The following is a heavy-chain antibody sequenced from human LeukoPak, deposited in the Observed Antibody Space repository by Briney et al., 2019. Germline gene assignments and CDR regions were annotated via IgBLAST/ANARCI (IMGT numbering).Heavy chain of an antibody. CDR3: ARENPSGYYNRPIDY. CDR1: GGSVSSGTYY. Sequence: SETLSLTCTVSGGSVSSGTYYWSWIRQPPGKGLEWIGYIYYSGNTDYNPSLKSRVTISVDTSKNQFSLKLSSVTAADTAIYYCARENPSGYYNRPIDYWGQGTLVTVSS. CDR2: IYYSGNT. J-gene: IGHJ4*02. D-gene: IGHD3-22*01. V-gene: IGHV4-61*01.